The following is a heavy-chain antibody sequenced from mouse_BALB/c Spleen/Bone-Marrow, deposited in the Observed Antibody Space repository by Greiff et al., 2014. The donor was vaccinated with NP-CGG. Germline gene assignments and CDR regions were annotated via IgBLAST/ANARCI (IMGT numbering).Heavy chain of an antibody. J-gene: IGHJ1*01. Sequence: VKLQESVPGLVAPSQSLSITCTVSGFSLTSYGVHWVRQPPGKGLEWLGVIWAGGSTNYNSALMSRLSISKDNSKSQVFLKMNSLQTDDTAMYYCARVYLWYFDVWGAGTTVTVSS. V-gene: IGHV2-9*02. CDR1: GFSLTSYG. D-gene: IGHD2-3*01. CDR3: ARVYLWYFDV. CDR2: IWAGGST.